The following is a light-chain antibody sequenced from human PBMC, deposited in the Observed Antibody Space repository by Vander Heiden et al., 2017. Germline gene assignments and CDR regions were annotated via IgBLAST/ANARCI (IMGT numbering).Light chain of an antibody. CDR1: QSVSSSY. Sequence: DIVFTQSPGTLSLSPGERATLSCRASQSVSSSYLAWYQQKPGQAPRLLIYGVSSRATGIPDRFSGRGSGTDFTLTINRLAPEDFAVYYCQQDGSSPLTFGGGTKVEIK. V-gene: IGKV3-20*01. CDR2: GVS. J-gene: IGKJ4*01. CDR3: QQDGSSPLT.